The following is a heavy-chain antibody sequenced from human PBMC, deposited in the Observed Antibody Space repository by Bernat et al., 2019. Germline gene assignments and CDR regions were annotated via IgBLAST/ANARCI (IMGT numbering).Heavy chain of an antibody. CDR1: GFTFDDYA. CDR2: ISWNSGSI. Sequence: EVQLVESGGGLVQPGRSLRLSCAASGFTFDDYAMHWVRQAPGKGLEWVSSISWNSGSIGYADSVKGRFTISRDNAKNSLYLQMNSLRAEDTAVYYCARSPSSYGDSSWGQGTPVTVSS. V-gene: IGHV3-9*01. D-gene: IGHD4-17*01. CDR3: ARSPSSYGDSS. J-gene: IGHJ4*02.